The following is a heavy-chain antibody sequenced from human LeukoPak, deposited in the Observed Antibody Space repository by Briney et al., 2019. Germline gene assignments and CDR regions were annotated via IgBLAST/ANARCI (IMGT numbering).Heavy chain of an antibody. CDR3: ARGENDYGDYFDY. D-gene: IGHD4-17*01. CDR2: IWYDGSNK. Sequence: GGSLRLSCAASGFTFSSYGMHWVRQAPGKGLEWAAVIWYDGSNKYYADPVKGRFTISRDNSKNTLYLQMNSLRAEDTAVYYCARGENDYGDYFDYWGQGTLVTVSS. V-gene: IGHV3-33*01. J-gene: IGHJ4*02. CDR1: GFTFSSYG.